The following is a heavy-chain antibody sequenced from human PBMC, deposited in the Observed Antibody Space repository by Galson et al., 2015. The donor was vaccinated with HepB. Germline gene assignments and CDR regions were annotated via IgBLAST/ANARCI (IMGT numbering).Heavy chain of an antibody. J-gene: IGHJ4*02. V-gene: IGHV4-59*08. CDR1: GGSISTYY. Sequence: TLSLTCIVSGGSISTYYWSWIRQPPGKGLEWIGFIYYSGSTNYNPSLKSRVTMSVDTSKNQFSLKLSSVTAADTAVYYCARQKGTMMPFDYWGQGTLVTVSS. D-gene: IGHD3-22*01. CDR2: IYYSGST. CDR3: ARQKGTMMPFDY.